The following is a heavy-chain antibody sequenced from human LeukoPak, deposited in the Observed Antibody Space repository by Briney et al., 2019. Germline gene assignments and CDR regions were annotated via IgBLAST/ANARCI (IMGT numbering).Heavy chain of an antibody. CDR3: ASSDYYGSGSYDP. V-gene: IGHV4-34*01. CDR1: VGSFSGDD. D-gene: IGHD3-10*01. CDR2: INHSGST. J-gene: IGHJ5*02. Sequence: STTPSVTCADYVGSFSGDDWSWIRQPPGKGLEWIGEINHSGSTNYNPSLKSRVTISVDTSKNQFSLKLSSVTAADTAVYYCASSDYYGSGSYDPWGQGTLVTVSS.